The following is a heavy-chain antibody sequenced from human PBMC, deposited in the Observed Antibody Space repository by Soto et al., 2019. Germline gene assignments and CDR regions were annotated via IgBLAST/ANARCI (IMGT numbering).Heavy chain of an antibody. D-gene: IGHD3-10*01. CDR1: GASIYNGDYF. Sequence: SETLSLTCSVSGASIYNGDYFWSWIRQSPGKGLEWIGHIHNSGSPYNNPSLKSRVTISVDTSKNQFSLKLSSVTAADTAVYYCARDQITPGHNWFDPWGQGTLVTVSS. CDR2: IHNSGSP. J-gene: IGHJ5*02. V-gene: IGHV4-30-4*02. CDR3: ARDQITPGHNWFDP.